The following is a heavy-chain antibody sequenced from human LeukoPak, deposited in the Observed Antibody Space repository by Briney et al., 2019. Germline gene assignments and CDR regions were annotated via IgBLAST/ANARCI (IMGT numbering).Heavy chain of an antibody. CDR2: IYYSGST. CDR3: ARRNILPRVGATTFDY. J-gene: IGHJ4*02. D-gene: IGHD1-26*01. Sequence: PSETLSLTCTVSGGSISSSSYYWGWIRQPPGKGLEWIGSIYYSGSTYYNPSLKSRVTISVDTSKNQFSLKLSSVTAADTAVYYCARRNILPRVGATTFDYWGQGTLVTVSS. V-gene: IGHV4-39*07. CDR1: GGSISSSSYY.